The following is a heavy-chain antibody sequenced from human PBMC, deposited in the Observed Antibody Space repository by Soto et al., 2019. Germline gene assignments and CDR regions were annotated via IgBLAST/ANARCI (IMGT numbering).Heavy chain of an antibody. CDR2: IYYSGST. CDR1: GGSISSSSYY. J-gene: IGHJ4*02. V-gene: IGHV4-39*01. D-gene: IGHD2-2*01. CDR3: ARHQDIVVVPAAIDFDS. Sequence: PSETLYLTCTVSGGSISSSSYYWGWIRQPPGKGLEWIGSIYYSGSTYYNPSLKSRVTISVDTSKNQFSLKLSSVTAADTAVYYCARHQDIVVVPAAIDFDSWGQGTLVTVSS.